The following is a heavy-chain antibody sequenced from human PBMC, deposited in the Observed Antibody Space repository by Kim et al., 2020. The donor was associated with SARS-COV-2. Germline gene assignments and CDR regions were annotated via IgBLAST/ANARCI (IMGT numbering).Heavy chain of an antibody. D-gene: IGHD1-1*01. V-gene: IGHV4-30-2*01. CDR2: IYHSGST. Sequence: SETLSLTCAVSGGSISSGGYSWSWIRQPPGKGLEWIGYIYHSGSTYYNPSLKSRVTISVDRSKNQFSLKLSSVTAADTAVYYCARADTTGTTVAFDIWGQGTMVTVSS. CDR3: ARADTTGTTVAFDI. J-gene: IGHJ3*02. CDR1: GGSISSGGYS.